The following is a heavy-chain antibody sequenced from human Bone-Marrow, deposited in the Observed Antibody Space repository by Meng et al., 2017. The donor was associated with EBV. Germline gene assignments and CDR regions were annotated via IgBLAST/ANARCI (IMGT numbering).Heavy chain of an antibody. CDR2: LIPMSGAP. J-gene: IGHJ4*02. CDR1: GGTFSSEA. D-gene: IGHD3-10*01. V-gene: IGHV1-69*01. Sequence: QVEWVQSGAEVKKPGSSGKVSCKISGGTFSSEAISWVRQAPGQGLVWLGGLIPMSGAPYYAQNFQGRVTITADESTSTHYMELSNLRSEDTAMYYCASESGRGFTPDYWGQGTLVTVSS. CDR3: ASESGRGFTPDY.